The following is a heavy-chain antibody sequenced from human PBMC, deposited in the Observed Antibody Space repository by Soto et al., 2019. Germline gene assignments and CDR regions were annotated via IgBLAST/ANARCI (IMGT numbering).Heavy chain of an antibody. CDR2: IFHSGNS. V-gene: IGHV4-38-2*02. J-gene: IGHJ6*02. Sequence: SETLSLTCAVSGSSMSGFYWGWVRQPPGKGLEWIGSIFHSGNSYYNPSLKSRVILSVDTSKNQFSLNLTAAIAADTAVYYCAREDDGMDVWGQGTPVTVSS. CDR1: GSSMSGFY. CDR3: AREDDGMDV.